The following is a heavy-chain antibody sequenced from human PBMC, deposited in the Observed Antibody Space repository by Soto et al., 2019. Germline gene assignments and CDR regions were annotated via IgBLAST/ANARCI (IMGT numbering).Heavy chain of an antibody. Sequence: EVQLVESGGGVVQPGGSLRLSCAASGFTFPDYWMSWVRQAPGKVLEWVAKIKQEEGEKFYVDSVKGRFIISRDNARNLLYLQMNSLRLEDTALYYCARVGITVSSDYYYAMDVWGQGTTVTVSS. CDR1: GFTFPDYW. CDR2: IKQEEGEK. V-gene: IGHV3-7*03. CDR3: ARVGITVSSDYYYAMDV. J-gene: IGHJ6*02. D-gene: IGHD3-10*01.